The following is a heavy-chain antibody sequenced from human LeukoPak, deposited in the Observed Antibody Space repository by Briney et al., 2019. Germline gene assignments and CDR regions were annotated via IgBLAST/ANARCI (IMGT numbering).Heavy chain of an antibody. J-gene: IGHJ4*02. CDR1: GGSISSGGYY. D-gene: IGHD2-15*01. CDR3: ARGGNGGFFDY. Sequence: SETLSLTCTVSGGSISSGGYYWSWIRQHPGKGLEWIGYIYCSGSTYYNPSLKSRVTISVDTSKNQFSLKLSSVTAADTAVYYCARGGNGGFFDYWGQGTLVTVSS. CDR2: IYCSGST. V-gene: IGHV4-31*03.